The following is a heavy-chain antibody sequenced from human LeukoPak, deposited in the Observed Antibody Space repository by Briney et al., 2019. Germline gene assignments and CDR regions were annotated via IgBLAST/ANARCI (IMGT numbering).Heavy chain of an antibody. CDR2: ISGSGGST. V-gene: IGHV3-23*01. CDR1: GFTFSSYA. D-gene: IGHD3-3*01. J-gene: IGHJ3*02. Sequence: GGSLRLSCAASGFTFSSYAMSWVRQAPGKGLEWVSAISGSGGSTYYADSVKGRFTIFRDNSKNTLYLQMNSLRAEDTAVYYCAKLWHPPADDDFWSGSRGAFDIWGQGTMVTVSS. CDR3: AKLWHPPADDDFWSGSRGAFDI.